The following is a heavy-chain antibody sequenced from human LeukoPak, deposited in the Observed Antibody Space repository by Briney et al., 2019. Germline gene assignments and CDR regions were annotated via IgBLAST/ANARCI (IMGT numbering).Heavy chain of an antibody. J-gene: IGHJ4*02. CDR3: ASLMSRVIVTGDFDN. CDR1: GFTFSSYG. Sequence: GGSLRLSCAASGFTFSSYGMHWVRQAPGKGLEWVSGITGSGANTYYADSVKGRFTISRDNSKNTLSLQMNSLRAEDTAVYYCASLMSRVIVTGDFDNWGQGTLVTVSS. V-gene: IGHV3-23*01. D-gene: IGHD1-14*01. CDR2: ITGSGANT.